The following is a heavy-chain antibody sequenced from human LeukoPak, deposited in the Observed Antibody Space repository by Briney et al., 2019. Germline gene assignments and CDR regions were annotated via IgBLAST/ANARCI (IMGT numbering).Heavy chain of an antibody. CDR2: IKSKTDGGTT. Sequence: PGGSLRLSCAASGFTFRNPWMSWVRQAPGKGLEWVGRIKSKTDGGTTDYAAPVKGRFAIPRDDSKSTLYLQMNSLRTEDTAVYYCTTDRHYDILTGDNHGMDVWGQGTTVTVSS. CDR1: GFTFRNPW. CDR3: TTDRHYDILTGDNHGMDV. D-gene: IGHD3-9*01. V-gene: IGHV3-15*01. J-gene: IGHJ6*02.